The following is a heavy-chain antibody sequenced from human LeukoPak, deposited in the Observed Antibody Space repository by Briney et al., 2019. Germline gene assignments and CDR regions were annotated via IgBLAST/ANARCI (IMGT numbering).Heavy chain of an antibody. CDR2: IYYSGST. D-gene: IGHD4-23*01. Sequence: PSETLSLTCTVSGGSISSYYWSSIRQPPGKGLEWIGYIYYSGSTNYNPSLKSRVTISVDTSKNQFSLKLSSVAAADTAVYYCARMTTVVTPFDYWGQGTLVTVSS. CDR1: GGSISSYY. CDR3: ARMTTVVTPFDY. J-gene: IGHJ4*02. V-gene: IGHV4-59*08.